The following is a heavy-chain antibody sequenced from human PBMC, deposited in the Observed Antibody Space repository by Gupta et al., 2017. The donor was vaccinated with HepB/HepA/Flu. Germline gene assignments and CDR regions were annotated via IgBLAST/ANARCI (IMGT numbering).Heavy chain of an antibody. CDR3: AKDAIGDFWSGYYTGLHWFDP. J-gene: IGHJ5*02. V-gene: IGHV3-23*01. CDR1: GFTFSKYA. Sequence: EVQLLESGGGLVQPGGSLRLSCAASGFTFSKYAMHWVRQAPGKGLEWVSAIGGSGGSTFYADSVRGRVTISRDNSKNTLYLQMNSLRAEDTAVYYCAKDAIGDFWSGYYTGLHWFDPWGQGTLVTVSS. D-gene: IGHD3-3*01. CDR2: IGGSGGST.